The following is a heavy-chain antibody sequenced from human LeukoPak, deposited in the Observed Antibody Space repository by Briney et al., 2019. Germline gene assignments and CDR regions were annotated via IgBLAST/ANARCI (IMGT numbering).Heavy chain of an antibody. J-gene: IGHJ6*02. V-gene: IGHV1-2*02. Sequence: ASVKVSCKASGYIFTGYYMHWVRQAPGQGLEWMGWINPNSGGTNYAQKFQGRVTMTTDTSISTAYMEVSRLRSDDTAVYYCARVRIGQQLDKYYYYAMDVWGQGTTVTVSS. CDR2: INPNSGGT. D-gene: IGHD6-13*01. CDR3: ARVRIGQQLDKYYYYAMDV. CDR1: GYIFTGYY.